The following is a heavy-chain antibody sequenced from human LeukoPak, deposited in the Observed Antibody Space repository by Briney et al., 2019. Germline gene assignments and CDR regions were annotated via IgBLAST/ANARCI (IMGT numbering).Heavy chain of an antibody. J-gene: IGHJ6*03. CDR3: ASNIQWNLGYYYYYMDV. CDR2: IYYSGST. D-gene: IGHD5-12*01. CDR1: GGSISSYY. Sequence: SETLSLTCTVSGGSISSYYWSWIRQPPGKGLEWIGYIYYSGSTNYNPSLKSRVTISVDTSKNQFSLKLSSVTAADTAVYYCASNIQWNLGYYYYYMDVWGKGTTVTVSS. V-gene: IGHV4-59*01.